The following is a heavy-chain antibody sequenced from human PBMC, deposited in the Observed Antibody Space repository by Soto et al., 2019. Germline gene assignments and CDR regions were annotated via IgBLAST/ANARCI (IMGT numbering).Heavy chain of an antibody. CDR1: GYTFTSYG. J-gene: IGHJ3*02. CDR3: ARDLRITIFGVVRGAFDI. CDR2: ISAYNGNT. V-gene: IGHV1-18*01. Sequence: ASVKVSCKASGYTFTSYGISWVRQAPGQGLEWMGWISAYNGNTNYAQKLQGRVTMTTDTSTSTAYMELRSLRSDDTAVYYCARDLRITIFGVVRGAFDIWGQGTIVSGSS. D-gene: IGHD3-3*01.